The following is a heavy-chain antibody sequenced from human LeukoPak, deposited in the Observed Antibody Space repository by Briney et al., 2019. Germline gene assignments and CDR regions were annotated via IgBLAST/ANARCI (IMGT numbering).Heavy chain of an antibody. D-gene: IGHD3-9*01. J-gene: IGHJ5*02. CDR1: GGTFSSYA. CDR3: ARDHVGRITIWNFDP. Sequence: SVKVSCKASGGTFSSYAISWVRQAPGQGLEWMGRIIPIFGTANYAQKFQGRVTITTDKSTSTAYMELSSLRSEDTAVYYCARDHVGRITIWNFDPWGQGTLVTVSS. CDR2: IIPIFGTA. V-gene: IGHV1-69*05.